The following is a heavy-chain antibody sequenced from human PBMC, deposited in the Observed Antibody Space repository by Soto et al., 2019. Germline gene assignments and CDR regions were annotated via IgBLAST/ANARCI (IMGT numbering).Heavy chain of an antibody. CDR1: GFTFSSYG. D-gene: IGHD3-10*01. J-gene: IGHJ6*02. V-gene: IGHV3-30*18. CDR3: AKSFGVRGVLYYYYYGMDV. CDR2: ISYDGSNK. Sequence: QVQLVESGGGVVQPGRSLRLSCAASGFTFSSYGMHWVRQAPGKGLEWVAVISYDGSNKYYADSVKGRFTISRDNSKXXLXXQMNSLRAEDTAVYYCAKSFGVRGVLYYYYYGMDVWGQGTTVTVSS.